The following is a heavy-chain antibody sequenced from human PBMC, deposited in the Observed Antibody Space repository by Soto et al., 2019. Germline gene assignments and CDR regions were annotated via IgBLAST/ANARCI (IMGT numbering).Heavy chain of an antibody. CDR1: GYTFTSYF. Sequence: ASVKVSCKASGYTFTSYFISWVRQAPGQGLEWMGWISAYNGNTNYAQKLQGRVTMTTDTSTSTAYMELRSLRSDDTAVYYCARGLYYYDSSGYYAPGYFDYWGQGTLVTVSS. V-gene: IGHV1-18*01. J-gene: IGHJ4*02. CDR2: ISAYNGNT. CDR3: ARGLYYYDSSGYYAPGYFDY. D-gene: IGHD3-22*01.